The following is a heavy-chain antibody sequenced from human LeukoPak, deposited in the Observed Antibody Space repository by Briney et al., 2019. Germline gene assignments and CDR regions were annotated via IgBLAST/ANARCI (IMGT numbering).Heavy chain of an antibody. CDR1: GYTLTELS. CDR2: FDPGGGKT. V-gene: IGHV1-24*01. D-gene: IGHD3-9*01. Sequence: ASVKVSCKVSGYTLTELSMFWVRHAPGKRLEWMGSFDPGGGKTVYPQKFQGRVTMTEDTSTDTAYMELSSLRSEDTAVYYCATGYFVTAGLMGVWGQGTTVTVSS. J-gene: IGHJ6*01. CDR3: ATGYFVTAGLMGV.